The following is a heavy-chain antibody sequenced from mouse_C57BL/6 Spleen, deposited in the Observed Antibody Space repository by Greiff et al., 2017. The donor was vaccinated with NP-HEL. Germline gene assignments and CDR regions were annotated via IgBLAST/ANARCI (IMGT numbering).Heavy chain of an antibody. V-gene: IGHV1-55*01. CDR1: GYTFTSYW. Sequence: QVQLQQPGAELVKPGASVKMSCKASGYTFTSYWITWVKQRPGQGLEWIGDIYPGSGSTNYNEKFKSKATVTVDTSSSTAYMQLSSLTSEDSAVYSCARSDYYGSSYGYFDVWGTGTTVTVSS. J-gene: IGHJ1*03. CDR3: ARSDYYGSSYGYFDV. CDR2: IYPGSGST. D-gene: IGHD1-1*01.